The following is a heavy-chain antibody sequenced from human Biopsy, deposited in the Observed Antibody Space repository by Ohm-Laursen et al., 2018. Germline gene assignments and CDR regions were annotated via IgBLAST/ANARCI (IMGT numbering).Heavy chain of an antibody. Sequence: PGTLSLTCEVYGKTFSDYYWSWIRQPPGKGLEWLGYIYSSGSTNYNPSLQRRVTISVDTSKSQFSLKLTSVTAADTAVYYCAKHGSGWTGDDALHIWGQGTMVTVSS. J-gene: IGHJ3*02. CDR2: IYSSGST. V-gene: IGHV4-59*01. D-gene: IGHD6-19*01. CDR3: AKHGSGWTGDDALHI. CDR1: GKTFSDYY.